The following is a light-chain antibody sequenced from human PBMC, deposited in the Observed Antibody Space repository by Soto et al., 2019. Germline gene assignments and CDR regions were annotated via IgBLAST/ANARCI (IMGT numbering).Light chain of an antibody. CDR3: QQSYDSPGSS. J-gene: IGKJ2*03. CDR2: AAS. V-gene: IGKV1-39*01. CDR1: QSIGRF. Sequence: DLEMTQSPPFLYAYVGDRVTITCRASQSIGRFLNWYRQKPGEAPEILIYAASTLQIGVPSRFSGTGSGTDFTLTISNVQPEDFASYYCQQSYDSPGSSFGKGTKLQIK.